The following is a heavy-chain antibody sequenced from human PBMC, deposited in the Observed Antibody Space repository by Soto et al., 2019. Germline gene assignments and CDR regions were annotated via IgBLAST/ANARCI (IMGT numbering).Heavy chain of an antibody. CDR3: ASYEVWSSSWAGSWFDP. J-gene: IGHJ5*02. D-gene: IGHD6-13*01. V-gene: IGHV1-69*05. Sequence: QVQLVQSEAEVKKPGSSVKVSCKASGGTFSSYAISWVRQAPGQGLEWMGGIIPIFGTANYAQKFQGTVTMTSDETKRTAYIHLRSPGSEYRNVYYFASYEVWSSSWAGSWFDPWGGGTLVTVSS. CDR2: IIPIFGTA. CDR1: GGTFSSYA.